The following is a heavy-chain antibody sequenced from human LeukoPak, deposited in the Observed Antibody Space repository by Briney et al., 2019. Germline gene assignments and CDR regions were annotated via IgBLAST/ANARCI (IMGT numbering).Heavy chain of an antibody. CDR1: GGSFSGYY. J-gene: IGHJ3*01. CDR3: ARHDGSSWYYAFDV. CDR2: INHSGST. Sequence: SETLSLTCAVYGGSFSGYYRSWIRQPPGKGLEWIGEINHSGSTNYNPSLKSRVTISLDTSKNQFSLKLSSVTAADTAVYYCARHDGSSWYYAFDVWGQGTMVTVSS. V-gene: IGHV4-34*01. D-gene: IGHD6-13*01.